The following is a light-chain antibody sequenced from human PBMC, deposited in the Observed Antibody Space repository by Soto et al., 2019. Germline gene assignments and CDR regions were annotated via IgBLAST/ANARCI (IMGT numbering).Light chain of an antibody. Sequence: IWMTQSPSFLSASIGDRVTITCLASQGIGIYLAWYQQKPGKAPKLLISAASTLQSGVPSRFSGSGSGTDLTLTISCLQSEDFATYYCHQYYSYPRTFGQGTKVDIK. CDR1: QGIGIY. V-gene: IGKV1-8*01. CDR3: HQYYSYPRT. CDR2: AAS. J-gene: IGKJ1*01.